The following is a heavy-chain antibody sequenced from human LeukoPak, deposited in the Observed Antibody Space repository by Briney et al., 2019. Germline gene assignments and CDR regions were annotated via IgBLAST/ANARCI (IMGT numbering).Heavy chain of an antibody. V-gene: IGHV3-48*01. Sequence: GGSLRLTCAASGFTFRTYSMNWVHQAPGKGLEWVSYISSSTSTIYYAESVKGRFTISRDNAKNLLYLQMNSLRAEDTAVYYCARGWGGSAVAGPMEAFGIWGQGTMVTVSS. CDR2: ISSSTSTI. CDR3: ARGWGGSAVAGPMEAFGI. D-gene: IGHD6-19*01. J-gene: IGHJ3*02. CDR1: GFTFRTYS.